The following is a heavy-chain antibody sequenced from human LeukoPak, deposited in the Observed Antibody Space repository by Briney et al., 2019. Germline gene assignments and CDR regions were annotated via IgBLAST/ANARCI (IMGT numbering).Heavy chain of an antibody. V-gene: IGHV4-59*11. CDR1: GDSISGPY. CDR3: GRNLGSGSDH. J-gene: IGHJ4*02. Sequence: KPSETLSLTCNVSGDSISGPYWNWIRQSPGRGLEWIGYTHYTGETNYNPSLKSRLTMSVDTSNNQVYLRLSSVTAADTAVYYCGRNLGSGSDHWGQGTLVTISS. D-gene: IGHD3-10*01. CDR2: THYTGET.